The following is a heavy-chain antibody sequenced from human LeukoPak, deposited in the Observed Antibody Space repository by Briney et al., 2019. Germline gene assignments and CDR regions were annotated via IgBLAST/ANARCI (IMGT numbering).Heavy chain of an antibody. CDR1: GFTFSSYA. V-gene: IGHV3-23*01. CDR2: ISGSGGST. Sequence: GGSLRLSCAASGFTFSSYAMSWVRQAPGKGLEWVSAISGSGGSTYYADSVKGRFTISRDNSKNTPYLQMNSLRAEDTAVYYCAKAGSYSYGYFDYWGQGTLVTVSS. CDR3: AKAGSYSYGYFDY. J-gene: IGHJ4*02. D-gene: IGHD5-18*01.